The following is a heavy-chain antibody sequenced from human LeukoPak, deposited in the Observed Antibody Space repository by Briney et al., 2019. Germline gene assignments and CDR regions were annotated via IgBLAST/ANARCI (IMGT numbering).Heavy chain of an antibody. CDR3: VRGGTTGYSNFPFDY. Sequence: GGSLRLSCAASGFTFSSYWMHWVRQAPGKGLVWVSHINTDLSSTRYADSVNGRFTISRDNAKNTLYLQMNSLRADDTAVYYCVRGGTTGYSNFPFDYWGQGTPVTASS. CDR1: GFTFSSYW. CDR2: INTDLSST. D-gene: IGHD4-11*01. J-gene: IGHJ4*02. V-gene: IGHV3-74*01.